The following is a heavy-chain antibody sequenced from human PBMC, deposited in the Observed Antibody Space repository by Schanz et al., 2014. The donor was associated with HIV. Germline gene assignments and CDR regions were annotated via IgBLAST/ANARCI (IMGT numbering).Heavy chain of an antibody. J-gene: IGHJ3*02. D-gene: IGHD1-26*01. CDR2: ISISGDVT. CDR1: GFIFSNHA. Sequence: VQLVESGGGLVQPGGSLRLSCVASGFIFSNHAMSWVRQAPGKGLEWVSGISISGDVTYYSDSVKGRFTISRDNAKNSLYLQMNSLRAEDTALYYCAKDLSGVGATRGGAFDIWGQGTMVTVSS. CDR3: AKDLSGVGATRGGAFDI. V-gene: IGHV3-23*04.